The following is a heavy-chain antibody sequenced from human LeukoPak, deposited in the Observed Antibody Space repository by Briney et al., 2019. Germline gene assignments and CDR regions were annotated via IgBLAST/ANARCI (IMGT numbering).Heavy chain of an antibody. CDR1: GGSISSYY. CDR2: IYYSGST. D-gene: IGHD5-18*01. J-gene: IGHJ4*02. Sequence: SETLSLTCTVSGGSISSYYWSWIRQPPGKGLEWIGYIYYSGSTNYNPSLKSRVTISVDTSKNQFSLKLSSVPAADTAVYYCARATFDTAMVLGYYFDYWGQGTLVTVSS. CDR3: ARATFDTAMVLGYYFDY. V-gene: IGHV4-59*01.